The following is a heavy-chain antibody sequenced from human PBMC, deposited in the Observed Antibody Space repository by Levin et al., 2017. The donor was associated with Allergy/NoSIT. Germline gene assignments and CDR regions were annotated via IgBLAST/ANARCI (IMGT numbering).Heavy chain of an antibody. CDR1: GFTFSNRA. V-gene: IGHV3-23*01. J-gene: IGHJ4*02. CDR2: ITGGGDNT. CDR3: AKGITILGVGRLDY. Sequence: PGGSLRLSCAASGFTFSNRAMTWVRQAAGKGLEWVSGITGGGDNTHYADSVKGRFTISRDNSKNTLYLQMNSLRAEDTAIYYCAKGITILGVGRLDYWGQGTLVTVSS. D-gene: IGHD3-3*01.